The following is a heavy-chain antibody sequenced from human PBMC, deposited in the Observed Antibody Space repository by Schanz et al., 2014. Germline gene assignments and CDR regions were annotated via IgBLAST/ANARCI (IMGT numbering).Heavy chain of an antibody. CDR2: LNFDETYT. CDR3: ARGGADSAMAHEY. CDR1: GFTFSRNA. Sequence: EVQLVESGGGLVQPGGSLRLSCAASGFTFSRNAMNWVRQAPGKGLEWVSRLNFDETYTSYADSVKGRFTISRDNAKNTVYLQMTSLRVEDTAVYYCARGGADSAMAHEYWGRGTLVTVSS. J-gene: IGHJ4*02. V-gene: IGHV3-74*02. D-gene: IGHD5-18*01.